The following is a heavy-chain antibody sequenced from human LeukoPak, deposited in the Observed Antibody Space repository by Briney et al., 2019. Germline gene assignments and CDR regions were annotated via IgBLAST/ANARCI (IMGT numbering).Heavy chain of an antibody. CDR1: GDSISNYY. D-gene: IGHD6-19*01. CDR2: IYTSGST. Sequence: PSETLSLTCAVSGDSISNYYWSWIRQPPGKGLEWIGYIYTSGSTNYNPSLKSRVTISVDTSKNQFSLKLSSVTAADTAVYYCARGSGWYGSGVGYWGQGTLVTVSS. CDR3: ARGSGWYGSGVGY. J-gene: IGHJ4*02. V-gene: IGHV4-4*09.